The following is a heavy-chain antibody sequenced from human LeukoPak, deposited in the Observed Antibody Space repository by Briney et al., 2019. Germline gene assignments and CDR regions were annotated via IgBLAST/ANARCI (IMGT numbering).Heavy chain of an antibody. CDR3: AGGNHYDFWSGDGYFDY. V-gene: IGHV1-58*02. CDR1: GFTFTSSA. Sequence: SVKVSCKASGFTFTSSAMQWVRQARGQRLEWIGWIVVGSGNTNYAQKFQERVTITRDMSTSTAYMELSSLRSEDTAVYYCAGGNHYDFWSGDGYFDYWGQGTRVTVSS. CDR2: IVVGSGNT. J-gene: IGHJ4*02. D-gene: IGHD3-3*01.